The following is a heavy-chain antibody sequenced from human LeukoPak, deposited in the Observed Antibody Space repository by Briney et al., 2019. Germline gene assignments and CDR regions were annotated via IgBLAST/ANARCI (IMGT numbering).Heavy chain of an antibody. CDR3: VVVVAGRFDY. D-gene: IGHD2-15*01. J-gene: IGHJ4*02. CDR1: GYTFTSYY. V-gene: IGHV1-46*01. Sequence: ASVKVSRKASGYTFTSYYMHWVRQAPGQGLEWMGIINPSGGSTSYAQKFQGRATMTRDTSTSTVYMELSSLRSEDTAVYYCVVVVAGRFDYWGQGTLVTVSS. CDR2: INPSGGST.